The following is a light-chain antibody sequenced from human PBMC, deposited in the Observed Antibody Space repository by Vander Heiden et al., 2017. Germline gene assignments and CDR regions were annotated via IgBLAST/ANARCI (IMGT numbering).Light chain of an antibody. Sequence: IVMTQSPATLSVSPGESATLSCRASQSVSSNLAWSQQKPGQAPRLLIYGASTRASGIPARFSGSRSGTEFTLTISSLQSEDFAIYFCQQYNNWPPSFGGGSKVEIK. CDR3: QQYNNWPPS. CDR1: QSVSSN. CDR2: GAS. V-gene: IGKV3-15*01. J-gene: IGKJ4*01.